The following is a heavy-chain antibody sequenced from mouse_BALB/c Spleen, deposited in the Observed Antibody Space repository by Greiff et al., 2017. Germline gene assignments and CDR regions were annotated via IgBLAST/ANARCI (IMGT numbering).Heavy chain of an antibody. V-gene: IGHV3-1*02. CDR3: ANFYYALDY. CDR2: IHYSGST. J-gene: IGHJ4*01. CDR1: GYSITSGYS. Sequence: EVQLQQSGPDLVKPSQSLSLTCTVTGYSITSGYSWHWIRQFPGNKLEWMGYIHYSGSTNYNPPFKSRISISRDTSKNQFFLQLNSVTTEYTATCYCANFYYALDYWGQGTSVTVSA.